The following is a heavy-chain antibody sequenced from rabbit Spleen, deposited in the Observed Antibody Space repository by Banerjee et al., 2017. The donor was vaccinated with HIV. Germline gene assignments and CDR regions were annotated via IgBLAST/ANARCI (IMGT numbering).Heavy chain of an antibody. CDR3: ARGPGATDYSL. J-gene: IGHJ4*01. V-gene: IGHV1S45*01. CDR1: GFSFSDRDV. CDR2: INAATAKP. Sequence: QEQLVESGGGLVKPEGSLTLTCKASGFSFSDRDVMCWVRQAPGKGLEWIACINAATAKPVYATWAKGRFTISRTSSTTVTLRMTSLTAADTATYFCARGPGATDYSLWGQGTLVTVS. D-gene: IGHD7-1*01.